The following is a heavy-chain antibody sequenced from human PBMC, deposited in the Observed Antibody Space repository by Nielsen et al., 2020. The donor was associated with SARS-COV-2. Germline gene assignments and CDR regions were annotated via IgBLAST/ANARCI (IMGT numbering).Heavy chain of an antibody. CDR2: MNPNSGNT. CDR1: GNTFTSYD. V-gene: IGHV1-8*01. Sequence: ASVKVSCKASGNTFTSYDINWVRQATGQGLEWMGWMNPNSGNTGYAQKFKGRVTMTRDTSISTAYMELSSLTSEDTAVYYCARRADYYDSSAYYYWGQGILVTVSS. CDR3: ARRADYYDSSAYYY. J-gene: IGHJ4*02. D-gene: IGHD3-22*01.